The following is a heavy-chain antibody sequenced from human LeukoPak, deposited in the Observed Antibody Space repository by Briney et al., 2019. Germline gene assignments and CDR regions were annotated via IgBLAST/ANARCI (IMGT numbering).Heavy chain of an antibody. CDR2: IYSGGST. CDR3: ARAHIYYGDSDSFDY. Sequence: GGSLRLSCAASGFTVSSNYMSWVRQAPGKGLEWVSVIYSGGSTYYADSVKGRFTISRDNSKNTLYLQMNSLRAEDTAVYYCARAHIYYGDSDSFDYWGQGTLVTVSS. D-gene: IGHD4-17*01. V-gene: IGHV3-66*01. J-gene: IGHJ4*02. CDR1: GFTVSSNY.